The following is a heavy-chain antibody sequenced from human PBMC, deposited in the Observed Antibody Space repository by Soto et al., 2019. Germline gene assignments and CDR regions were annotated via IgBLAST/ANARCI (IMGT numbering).Heavy chain of an antibody. CDR2: IKQDGSEK. J-gene: IGHJ4*02. CDR3: ASQWLVHGSDY. D-gene: IGHD6-19*01. V-gene: IGHV3-7*01. CDR1: GFTFSSYW. Sequence: EVQLVESGGGLVQPGGSLRLSCAASGFTFSSYWMSWVRQDPGKGLEWVANIKQDGSEKYYVDSVKGRFTISRDNAKNSLYLQMNSLRAEDTAVYYCASQWLVHGSDYWGQGTLVTVSS.